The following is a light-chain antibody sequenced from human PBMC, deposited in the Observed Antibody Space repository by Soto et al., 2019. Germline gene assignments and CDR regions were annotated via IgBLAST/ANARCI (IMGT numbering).Light chain of an antibody. Sequence: QSALTQPRSVSGSPGQSVTISCTGTSSDVGGYNYVSWYQQHPGKAPKLMIYDVSKRPSGVPDRFSGSKSGNTASLTISGLQAEDEADYYCCSYAGSYVVFGGWTKLTV. J-gene: IGLJ2*01. CDR1: SSDVGGYNY. CDR2: DVS. V-gene: IGLV2-11*01. CDR3: CSYAGSYVV.